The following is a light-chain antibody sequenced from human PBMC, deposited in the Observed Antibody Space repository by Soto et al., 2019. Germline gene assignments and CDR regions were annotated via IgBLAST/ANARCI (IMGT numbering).Light chain of an antibody. CDR1: QSVSSN. CDR3: QQYSNWPPWT. CDR2: GAS. J-gene: IGKJ1*01. V-gene: IGKV3-15*01. Sequence: IVMTQSPATLSVSPGERATLSCRASQSVSSNLAWYQQKPGQAPRLLIYGASTRATGIPARFSGSGSGTEFTLTISSLQSEDSAIYYCQQYSNWPPWTLGQGTKVDIK.